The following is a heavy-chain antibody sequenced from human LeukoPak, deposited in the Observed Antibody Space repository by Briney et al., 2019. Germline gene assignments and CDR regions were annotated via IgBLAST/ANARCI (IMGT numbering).Heavy chain of an antibody. J-gene: IGHJ5*02. D-gene: IGHD3-22*01. V-gene: IGHV4-34*01. CDR3: ARAGWYYDSSRLSWFDP. CDR1: GGSFSGYY. CDR2: NNHSGST. Sequence: SETLSLTCAVYGGSFSGYYWGWIRQPPGKGLELIGENNHSGSTNYNPSLKSRVTISVDTSKNQFSLKLSSVTAADTAVYYCARAGWYYDSSRLSWFDPWGQGTLVTVSS.